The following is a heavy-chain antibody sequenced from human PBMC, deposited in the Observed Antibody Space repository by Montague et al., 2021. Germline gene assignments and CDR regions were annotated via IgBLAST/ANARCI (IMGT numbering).Heavy chain of an antibody. J-gene: IGHJ4*02. V-gene: IGHV3-7*05. CDR1: GFTFSTSW. D-gene: IGHD1-26*01. CDR2: IRDDGGAT. CDR3: ARYTYYYCDY. Sequence: YWSLSWAASGFTFSTSWMSWVRQAPGKGLEWVAHIRDDGGATYHVDSVKGRFTISRDNAKNSLYLQMSSLRAEDTAVYYCARYTYYYCDYWGQGTLVTVSA.